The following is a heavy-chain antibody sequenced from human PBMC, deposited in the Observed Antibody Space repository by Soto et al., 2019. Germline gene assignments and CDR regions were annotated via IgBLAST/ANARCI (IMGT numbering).Heavy chain of an antibody. CDR3: ARAPFRSDFDY. Sequence: GRSLRLSCAASGFTFSDYYMSWIRQAPGKGLEWVSYISSSGSTIYYADSVKGRFTISRDNAKNSLYLQMNSLRAEDTAVYYCARAPFRSDFDYWGQGTLVTVSS. J-gene: IGHJ4*02. CDR1: GFTFSDYY. V-gene: IGHV3-11*01. CDR2: ISSSGSTI.